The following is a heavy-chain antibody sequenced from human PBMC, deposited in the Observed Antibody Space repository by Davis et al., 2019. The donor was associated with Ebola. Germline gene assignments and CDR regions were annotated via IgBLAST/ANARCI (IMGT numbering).Heavy chain of an antibody. CDR1: GNSFTSHW. D-gene: IGHD1-26*01. Sequence: GESLKISCKASGNSFTSHWIGCVRQMPGKGLDCMGIIYTGDSDTRYSPSFRGHVTISADKSMKTAFLQWSSLKASDTAMYYCARGRYHDSVFDYWGQGTLVTVS. CDR2: IYTGDSDT. CDR3: ARGRYHDSVFDY. J-gene: IGHJ4*02. V-gene: IGHV5-51*01.